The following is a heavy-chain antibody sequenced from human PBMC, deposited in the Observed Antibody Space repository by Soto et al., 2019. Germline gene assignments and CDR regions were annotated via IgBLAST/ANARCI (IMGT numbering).Heavy chain of an antibody. CDR3: ATSSSWYVLDY. D-gene: IGHD6-13*01. J-gene: IGHJ4*02. CDR2: IGGSGGIT. CDR1: GFTFSGYS. V-gene: IGHV3-23*01. Sequence: GGSLRLSCVASGFTFSGYSMTWVRQAPGKGLEWVSAIGGSGGITHYADSVEGRFSISRDNSKNTLYLQMNSLRAEDTAVYYCATSSSWYVLDYWGQGTLVTVS.